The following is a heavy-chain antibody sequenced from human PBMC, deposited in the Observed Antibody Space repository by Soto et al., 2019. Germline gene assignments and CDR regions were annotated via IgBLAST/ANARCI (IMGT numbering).Heavy chain of an antibody. J-gene: IGHJ4*02. Sequence: GGSLRLSCAASGFTFSSFAMSWVRQAPGKGLVWVSFVSGSGAITYYADSVKGRFTISRDNSKNTLYLQMNSLRAEDTAIYYCAKGSHFDYWGQGTLVTVSS. CDR2: VSGSGAIT. CDR3: AKGSHFDY. CDR1: GFTFSSFA. V-gene: IGHV3-23*01.